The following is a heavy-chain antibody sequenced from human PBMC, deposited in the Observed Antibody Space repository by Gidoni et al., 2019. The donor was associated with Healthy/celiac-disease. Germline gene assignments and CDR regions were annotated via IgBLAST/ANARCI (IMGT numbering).Heavy chain of an antibody. V-gene: IGHV3-7*03. CDR1: GFTFSSYW. D-gene: IGHD6-13*01. Sequence: EVQLVESGGGLVQPGGSLRLSCAASGFTFSSYWMSWVRQAPGKGLEWVANIKQDGSEKYYVDSVKGRFTISRDNAKNSLYLQMNSLRAEDTAVYYCARDREDSSSSPPWLYYYGMDVWGQGTTVTVSS. CDR2: IKQDGSEK. CDR3: ARDREDSSSSPPWLYYYGMDV. J-gene: IGHJ6*02.